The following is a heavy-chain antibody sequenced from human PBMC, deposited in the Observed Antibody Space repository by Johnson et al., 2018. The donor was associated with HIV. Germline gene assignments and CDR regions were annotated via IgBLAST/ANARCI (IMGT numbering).Heavy chain of an antibody. Sequence: QLVASGGGLVQPGGSLTLSCAASGFTVSSNYMSWVRQAPGKGLEWVSVIYRGGSTSYADPVKGRFTISRDNSKNTLYLQMNSLRAEDTAVYYCAREATYYDYVWGSYAFDIWGQGTMVTVSS. J-gene: IGHJ3*02. D-gene: IGHD3-16*01. V-gene: IGHV3-66*01. CDR3: AREATYYDYVWGSYAFDI. CDR2: IYRGGST. CDR1: GFTVSSNY.